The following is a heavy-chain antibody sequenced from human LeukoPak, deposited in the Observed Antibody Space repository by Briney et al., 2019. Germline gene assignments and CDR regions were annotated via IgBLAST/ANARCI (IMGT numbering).Heavy chain of an antibody. CDR2: LCCGGST. Sequence: PSETLSLTCTVSAGSISSSAYYWGWIRQPPGKGLEWIGSLCCGGSTYYSPSLRRRVTMSVDTSKNHFSLKLSSVTAADTAIYYCARLNWVDKDYWGQGTLVTVSS. CDR3: ARLNWVDKDY. V-gene: IGHV4-39*02. D-gene: IGHD7-27*01. CDR1: AGSISSSAYY. J-gene: IGHJ4*02.